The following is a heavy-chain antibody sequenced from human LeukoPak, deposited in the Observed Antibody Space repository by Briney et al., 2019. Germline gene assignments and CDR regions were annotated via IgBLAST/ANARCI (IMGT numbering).Heavy chain of an antibody. Sequence: SQTLSVTCTVSGGAISSESYYWSWIRQPAGKGLEWIGRIYTSGITNYNPSLKSRVTMSVDTSKSQFSLNLSSVTAADTAVYYCARVLVLGELNWFDPWGQGTLVTVSS. CDR3: ARVLVLGELNWFDP. CDR2: IYTSGIT. J-gene: IGHJ5*02. CDR1: GGAISSESYY. V-gene: IGHV4-61*02. D-gene: IGHD3-16*01.